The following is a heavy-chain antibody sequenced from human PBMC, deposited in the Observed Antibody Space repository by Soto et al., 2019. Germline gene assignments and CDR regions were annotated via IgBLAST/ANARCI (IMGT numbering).Heavy chain of an antibody. CDR2: IWYDGSNK. CDR1: GFTFSSYG. J-gene: IGHJ3*02. V-gene: IGHV3-33*01. Sequence: GGSLRLSCAASGFTFSSYGMHWVRQAPGKGLEWVAVIWYDGSNKYYADSVKGRFTISRDNSKNTLYLQMNSLRAEDTAVYYCAREDGYRGGDAFDIWGQGTMVTVSS. D-gene: IGHD5-12*01. CDR3: AREDGYRGGDAFDI.